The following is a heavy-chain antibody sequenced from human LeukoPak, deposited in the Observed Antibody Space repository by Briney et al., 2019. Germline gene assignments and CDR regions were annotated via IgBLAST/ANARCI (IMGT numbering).Heavy chain of an antibody. V-gene: IGHV3-21*01. Sequence: NPGGSLRLSCAASGFTFSSYSMTWVRQAPGKGLEWVSSISSSSSYIYYADSVKGRFTISRDNAKNSLYLQMNSLRAEDTAVYYCARDRRSYYYDSSGYDNWFDPWGQGTLVTVSS. CDR3: ARDRRSYYYDSSGYDNWFDP. CDR1: GFTFSSYS. J-gene: IGHJ5*02. CDR2: ISSSSSYI. D-gene: IGHD3-22*01.